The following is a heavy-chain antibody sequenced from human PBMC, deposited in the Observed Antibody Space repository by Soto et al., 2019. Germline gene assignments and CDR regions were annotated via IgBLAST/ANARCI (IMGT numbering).Heavy chain of an antibody. CDR2: TSGGGGGT. D-gene: IGHD3-9*01. CDR1: GFIFSNYA. J-gene: IGHJ4*02. Sequence: EVQLLESGGGLVQPGGSLRLSCSASGFIFSNYAMSWVRQAPGKGLEWVSSTSGGGGGTHYADSVKGGFTISRDNSKNTLHLQMNRLRAEDTAVYYCAKGSHYDILTAYHAFDFWGQGTLVTVSS. CDR3: AKGSHYDILTAYHAFDF. V-gene: IGHV3-23*01.